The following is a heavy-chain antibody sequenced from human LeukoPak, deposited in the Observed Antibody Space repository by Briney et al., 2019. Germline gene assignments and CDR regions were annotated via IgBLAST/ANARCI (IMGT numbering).Heavy chain of an antibody. CDR2: ISGDGGST. V-gene: IGHV3-43*02. CDR1: GFTFDDYA. CDR3: ARDRSGYSGYDTAWFDP. J-gene: IGHJ5*02. D-gene: IGHD5-12*01. Sequence: GGSLRLSCAASGFTFDDYAMHWVRQAPGKGLEWVSLISGDGGSTYYADSVKGRFTISRDNSKNSLYLQMNSLRTEDTALYYCARDRSGYSGYDTAWFDPWGQGTLVTVSS.